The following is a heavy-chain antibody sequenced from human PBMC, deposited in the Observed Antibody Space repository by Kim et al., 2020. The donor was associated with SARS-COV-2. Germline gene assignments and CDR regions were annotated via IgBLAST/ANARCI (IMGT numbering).Heavy chain of an antibody. Sequence: YSPSFQGQVTISADKSISTAYLQWSDLKATDTAIYYCARHGDGYAYSFDVWGQGALVTVSS. J-gene: IGHJ4*02. D-gene: IGHD5-12*01. V-gene: IGHV5-51*01. CDR3: ARHGDGYAYSFDV.